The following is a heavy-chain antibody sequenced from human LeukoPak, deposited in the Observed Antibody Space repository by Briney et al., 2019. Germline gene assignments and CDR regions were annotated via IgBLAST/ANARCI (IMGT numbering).Heavy chain of an antibody. J-gene: IGHJ6*04. D-gene: IGHD2-15*01. Sequence: GESLKISCKGFEYSFTSYWIGWVRQMPGKGPEWMGIIHPGDSNIRYSPSFRGQITISADKSISTAYLQWSSLKASDTAVYYCARQTPNQYGMDVWGTGTTVTVSS. CDR2: IHPGDSNI. CDR1: EYSFTSYW. V-gene: IGHV5-51*01. CDR3: ARQTPNQYGMDV.